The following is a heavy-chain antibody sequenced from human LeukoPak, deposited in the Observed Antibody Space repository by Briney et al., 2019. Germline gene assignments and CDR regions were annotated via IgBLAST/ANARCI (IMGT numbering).Heavy chain of an antibody. D-gene: IGHD3-10*01. CDR2: IYTSGSA. J-gene: IGHJ4*02. Sequence: SETLSLTCTVSGGSISSYYWSWIRQPAGKGLEWIGRIYTSGSANYNPSLKSRVTMSVDTSKNQFSLKLSSVTAADTAVYYCAREGDGLWFGEHHFDYWGQGTLVTVSS. CDR3: AREGDGLWFGEHHFDY. V-gene: IGHV4-4*07. CDR1: GGSISSYY.